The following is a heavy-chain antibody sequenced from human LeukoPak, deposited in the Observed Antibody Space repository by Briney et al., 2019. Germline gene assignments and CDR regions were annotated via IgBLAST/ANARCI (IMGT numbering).Heavy chain of an antibody. CDR3: ARDSSSEGMDV. J-gene: IGHJ6*02. V-gene: IGHV1-8*01. Sequence: INWVRQATGQGLEXMGWMNPNSGNAGYAQKFQGRVTMTRNTSISTAYMELSSLRSEDTAVYYCARDSSSEGMDVWGQGTTVTVSS. CDR2: MNPNSGNA. D-gene: IGHD6-6*01.